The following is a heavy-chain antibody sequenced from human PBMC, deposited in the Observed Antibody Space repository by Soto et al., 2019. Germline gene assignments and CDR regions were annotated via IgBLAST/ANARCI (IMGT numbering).Heavy chain of an antibody. CDR2: INHSGST. CDR1: GGFFSGYY. CDR3: ARGIFGVVVTTRKTGGFDY. V-gene: IGHV4-34*01. Sequence: SDTLCLTWAVYGGFFSGYYWSWIRQHPGKGLEWIGEINHSGSTNYNPSLKSRVTISVDTSKNQFSLKLSSVTAADTAVYYCARGIFGVVVTTRKTGGFDYWGQGSLVTVS. D-gene: IGHD3-3*01. J-gene: IGHJ4*02.